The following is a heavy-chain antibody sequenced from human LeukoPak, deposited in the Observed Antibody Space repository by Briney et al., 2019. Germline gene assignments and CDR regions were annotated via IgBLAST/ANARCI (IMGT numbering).Heavy chain of an antibody. J-gene: IGHJ4*02. CDR1: GYTFTSYG. D-gene: IGHD3-9*01. Sequence: ASVKVSCKPSGYTFTSYGISWVRQAPGQGLEWIGWISAYNGNTKYAQKLQGRVTMTTDTSTSTAYMELRRLRSDDTAVYYCARVHYDILTGYSYFDDWGQGTLVTVSS. CDR3: ARVHYDILTGYSYFDD. CDR2: ISAYNGNT. V-gene: IGHV1-18*01.